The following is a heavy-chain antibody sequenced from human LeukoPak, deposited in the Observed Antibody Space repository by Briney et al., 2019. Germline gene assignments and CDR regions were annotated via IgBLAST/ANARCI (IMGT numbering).Heavy chain of an antibody. CDR1: GGSISSSNW. D-gene: IGHD3-22*01. V-gene: IGHV4-4*02. J-gene: IGHJ3*02. CDR3: ARQVEDYYDSTGAFDI. CDR2: IYHSGST. Sequence: PSGTLSLTCAVSGGSISSSNWWSWVRQPPGKGLEWIGEIYHSGSTNYNPSLKSRVTISVDTSKNQFSLKLSSVTAADTAVYYCARQVEDYYDSTGAFDIWGQGTMVTVSS.